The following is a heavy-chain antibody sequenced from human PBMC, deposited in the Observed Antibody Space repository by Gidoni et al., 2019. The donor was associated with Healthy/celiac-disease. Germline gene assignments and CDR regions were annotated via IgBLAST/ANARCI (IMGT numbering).Heavy chain of an antibody. CDR2: ISWNSGSI. CDR1: GFTFDDYA. Sequence: EVQLVESGGGLVQPGRSLRLSCAASGFTFDDYAMHWVRQAPGKGLEWVSGISWNSGSIGYADSVKGRFTISRDNAKNSLYLQMNSLRAEDTALYYCAKDISRAAAAGTFFPYYYYYYGMDVWGQGTTVTVSS. CDR3: AKDISRAAAAGTFFPYYYYYYGMDV. J-gene: IGHJ6*02. D-gene: IGHD6-13*01. V-gene: IGHV3-9*01.